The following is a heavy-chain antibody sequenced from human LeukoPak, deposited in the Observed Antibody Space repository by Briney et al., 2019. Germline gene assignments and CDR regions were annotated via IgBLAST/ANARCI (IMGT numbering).Heavy chain of an antibody. V-gene: IGHV4-59*01. CDR1: GGSISSYY. D-gene: IGHD1-26*01. CDR3: ARDAYLVGATELDYYYGRDV. Sequence: SETLSLTCTVPGGSISSYYWSWIRQPPGKGLEWIGYIYYSGSTNYNPSLKSRVTISVDTSKNQFSLKLSSVTAADTAVYYCARDAYLVGATELDYYYGRDVWGQGTTVTVSS. J-gene: IGHJ6*02. CDR2: IYYSGST.